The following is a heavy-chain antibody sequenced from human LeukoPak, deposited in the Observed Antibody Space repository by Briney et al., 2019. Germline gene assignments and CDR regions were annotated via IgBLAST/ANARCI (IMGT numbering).Heavy chain of an antibody. D-gene: IGHD6-13*01. J-gene: IGHJ4*02. CDR1: GFTISDYY. CDR3: GRGGPVAVAAAGGRSDL. Sequence: RAGGSLRLSCAASGFTISDYYMHWIRQAPGKGLEWVSVIDGSDNTDYADSVKGRFSISKETSENTLYFQMNSLRVEDTAVYYCGRGGPVAVAAAGGRSDLWGQGTLVTVSS. CDR2: IDGSDNT. V-gene: IGHV3-53*01.